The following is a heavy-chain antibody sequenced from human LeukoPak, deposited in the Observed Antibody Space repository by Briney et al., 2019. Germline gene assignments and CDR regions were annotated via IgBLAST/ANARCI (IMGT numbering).Heavy chain of an antibody. CDR2: IIPIFGTA. Sequence: ASVKVSCKASGGTFSSYAISWVRQAPGQGLEWMGRIIPIFGTANYAQKFQGRVTITTDESTSTAYMELSSLRSEDTAVYYCARDGDRGEYYYYMDVWGKGTTVTVSS. J-gene: IGHJ6*03. V-gene: IGHV1-69*05. D-gene: IGHD4-17*01. CDR1: GGTFSSYA. CDR3: ARDGDRGEYYYYMDV.